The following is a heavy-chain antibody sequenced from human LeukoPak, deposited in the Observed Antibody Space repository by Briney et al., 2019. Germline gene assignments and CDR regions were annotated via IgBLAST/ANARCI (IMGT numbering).Heavy chain of an antibody. CDR2: ISGSGDST. CDR1: GFTFSSYA. J-gene: IGHJ4*02. Sequence: GGSLRLSCAASGFTFSSYAMSWVRQAPGKGLEWVSVISGSGDSTDYADSVKGRFTISRDNSKNTLYLQMDSLRADDTATYYCAKPTYITKYLLPYYWGQGTLVTVSS. CDR3: AKPTYITKYLLPYY. V-gene: IGHV3-23*01. D-gene: IGHD3-22*01.